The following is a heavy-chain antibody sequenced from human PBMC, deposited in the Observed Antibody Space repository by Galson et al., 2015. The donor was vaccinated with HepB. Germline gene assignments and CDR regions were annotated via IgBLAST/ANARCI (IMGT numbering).Heavy chain of an antibody. Sequence: PALVKPTQTLTLTCTLSGFSISTSGVGVGWIRQPPGKALEWLALIYWDDDKRYRSSLRSRLSITKDTFKNQVVLTMTNMDPVDAGTYYCVRRQGYNNEWATGYLDKWGQGALVTVSS. CDR2: IYWDDDK. J-gene: IGHJ4*02. CDR3: VRRQGYNNEWATGYLDK. CDR1: GFSISTSGVG. V-gene: IGHV2-5*02. D-gene: IGHD2-15*01.